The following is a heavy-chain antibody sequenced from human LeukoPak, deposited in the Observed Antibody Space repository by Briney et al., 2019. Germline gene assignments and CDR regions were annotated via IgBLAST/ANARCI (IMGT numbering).Heavy chain of an antibody. J-gene: IGHJ4*02. CDR2: VRSKAYGGTT. Sequence: GGSLRLSCTASGFTFGDYAMSWVRQAPGKGLEWVGFVRSKAYGGTTEYAASVKGRFTISRDDSKSIAYLQMNSLKTEDTAVYSCTRGLRHLLEFFDCFLSSYFNYGGKGPLVPVSS. V-gene: IGHV3-49*04. CDR1: GFTFGDYA. D-gene: IGHD3-3*02. CDR3: TRGLRHLLEFFDCFLSSYFNY.